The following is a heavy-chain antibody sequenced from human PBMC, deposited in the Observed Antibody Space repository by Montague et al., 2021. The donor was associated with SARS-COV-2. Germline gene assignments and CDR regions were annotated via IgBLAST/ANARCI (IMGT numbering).Heavy chain of an antibody. CDR2: TYYTSKWYN. Sequence: CAISGDSVSNNRAAWNWVRQSPSRGLEWLGRTYYTSKWYNDYVLFVKSRITINPDTSKNQVSLRLNSVTPEDTAIYFCAREVDNYFGYWGQGTLVTVSS. CDR3: AREVDNYFGY. D-gene: IGHD3-9*01. V-gene: IGHV6-1*01. CDR1: GDSVSNNRAA. J-gene: IGHJ4*02.